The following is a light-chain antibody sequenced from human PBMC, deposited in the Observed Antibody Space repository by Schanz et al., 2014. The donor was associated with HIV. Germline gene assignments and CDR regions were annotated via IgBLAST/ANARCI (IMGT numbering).Light chain of an antibody. CDR3: SSYTTSNTHV. CDR2: DVS. Sequence: QSALTQPPSASGSPGQSVTISCTGTNSDVGGYNYVSWYRQHPGKAPKVLVSDVSVRPSGLSNRFSGSKSGNTASLTISGLQAEDEAEYFCSSYTTSNTHVFGSGTKLTVL. CDR1: NSDVGGYNY. V-gene: IGLV2-14*03. J-gene: IGLJ1*01.